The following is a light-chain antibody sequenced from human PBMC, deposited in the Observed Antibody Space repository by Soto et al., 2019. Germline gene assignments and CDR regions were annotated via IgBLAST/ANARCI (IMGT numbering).Light chain of an antibody. Sequence: QAVVTQEPSLTVSPGGTVTLTCGSSTGDVTSGHFPYWFQQKPGQAPKTLIYDTSIKHSWTPARFSGSLLGGKAALTLSGAQPEDEADYYCVLFYSGAWVFGVGTQVAV. CDR2: DTS. V-gene: IGLV7-46*01. J-gene: IGLJ7*01. CDR3: VLFYSGAWV. CDR1: TGDVTSGHF.